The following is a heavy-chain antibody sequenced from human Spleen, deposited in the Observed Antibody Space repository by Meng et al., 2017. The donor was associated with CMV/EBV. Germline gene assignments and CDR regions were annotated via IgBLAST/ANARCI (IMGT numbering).Heavy chain of an antibody. V-gene: IGHV3-23*01. CDR2: ISGSGDNT. CDR1: GFTFSSYA. CDR3: AKDMGAGYCTTTSCYPRDYYGMDV. D-gene: IGHD2-2*01. Sequence: GESLKISCAASGFTFSSYAMSWVRQAPGKGLEWVSVISGSGDNTYYADSVKGRFTISRDNSKNTVYLQMDSLRGEDTAVYYCAKDMGAGYCTTTSCYPRDYYGMDVWGQGTTVTVSS. J-gene: IGHJ6*02.